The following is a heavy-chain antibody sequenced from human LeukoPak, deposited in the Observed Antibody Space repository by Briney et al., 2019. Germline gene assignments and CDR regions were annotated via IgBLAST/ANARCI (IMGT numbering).Heavy chain of an antibody. J-gene: IGHJ4*02. CDR1: GFTFSSYG. CDR2: ISYDGSNK. D-gene: IGHD3-16*02. CDR3: AKGGVWGSYRYLSYFDY. V-gene: IGHV3-30*18. Sequence: GGSLRLSCAASGFTFSSYGMHWVRQAPGKGLEWVAVISYDGSNKYYADSVKGRFTISRDNSKNTLYLQMNSLRAEDTAAYYCAKGGVWGSYRYLSYFDYWGQGTLVTVSS.